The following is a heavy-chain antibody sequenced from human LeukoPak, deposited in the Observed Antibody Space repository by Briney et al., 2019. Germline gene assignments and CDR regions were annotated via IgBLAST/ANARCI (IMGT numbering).Heavy chain of an antibody. CDR1: GFSISNYY. V-gene: IGHV3-30*02. J-gene: IGHJ4*02. CDR2: VRQDGKLK. Sequence: GGSLRLSCVASGFSISNYYIHWVRQAPSKGLEWAASVRQDGKLKFYADSVKARFTISRDNSKNTVFLQMDSLRAEDTAQYYCSRERGDREFDYWGQGPLVTVSS. D-gene: IGHD1-1*01. CDR3: SRERGDREFDY.